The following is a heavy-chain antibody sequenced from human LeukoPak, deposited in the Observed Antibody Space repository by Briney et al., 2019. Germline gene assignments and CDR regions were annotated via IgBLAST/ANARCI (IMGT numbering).Heavy chain of an antibody. Sequence: GGSLRLSCAASGFTFSSYWMSWVRQAPGKGLEWVANINLDGSQKYYVDSLKGQFTISRDNAKNSVYLQMNSLRAEDTAVYYCARDVDYANPRHDYWGQGTLVTVSS. CDR3: ARDVDYANPRHDY. CDR2: INLDGSQK. D-gene: IGHD4/OR15-4a*01. CDR1: GFTFSSYW. V-gene: IGHV3-7*01. J-gene: IGHJ4*02.